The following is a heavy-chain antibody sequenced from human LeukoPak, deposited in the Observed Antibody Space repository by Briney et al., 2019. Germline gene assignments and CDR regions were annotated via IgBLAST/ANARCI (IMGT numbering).Heavy chain of an antibody. CDR2: IKQDGSEK. J-gene: IGHJ6*02. CDR1: GFTFSSYW. Sequence: GGSLRISCAASGFTFSSYWMSRVRQAPGKGLEWVANIKQDGSEKYYVDSVKGRFTISRDNAKNSLYLQMNSLRAEDTAVYYCARGTRLSSSSWYYGMDVWGQGTTVTVSS. D-gene: IGHD6-13*01. CDR3: ARGTRLSSSSWYYGMDV. V-gene: IGHV3-7*01.